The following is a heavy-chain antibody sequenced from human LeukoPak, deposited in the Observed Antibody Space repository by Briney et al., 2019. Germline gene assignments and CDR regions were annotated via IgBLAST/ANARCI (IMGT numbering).Heavy chain of an antibody. Sequence: GGSLRLSCVASGFTFSASYMTWVRQPPGKGLEWLSYISGNSGDINYADSVKGRFTVSRDNAKNSLYLQMNSLRVEDTAVYYCARDYEKYCSGGSCYSAGYWGQGTLVTVSS. J-gene: IGHJ4*02. CDR1: GFTFSASY. CDR3: ARDYEKYCSGGSCYSAGY. CDR2: ISGNSGDI. D-gene: IGHD2-15*01. V-gene: IGHV3-11*06.